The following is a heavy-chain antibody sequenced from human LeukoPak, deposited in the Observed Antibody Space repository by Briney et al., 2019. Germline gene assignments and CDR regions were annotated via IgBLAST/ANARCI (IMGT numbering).Heavy chain of an antibody. CDR3: ARATTVGRGFDY. D-gene: IGHD4-23*01. Sequence: SQTLSLTCTVSGGSISSGGYYWSWIRQPPGKGLEWIGYTYHSGSTYYNPSLKSRVTISVDRSKNQFSLKLSSVTAADTAVYYCARATTVGRGFDYWGQGSMVTVAS. CDR2: TYHSGST. CDR1: GGSISSGGYY. V-gene: IGHV4-30-2*01. J-gene: IGHJ3*01.